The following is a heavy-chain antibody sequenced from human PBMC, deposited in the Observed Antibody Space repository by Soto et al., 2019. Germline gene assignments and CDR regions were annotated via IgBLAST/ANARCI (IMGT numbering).Heavy chain of an antibody. CDR1: GFTFSSYS. J-gene: IGHJ3*02. CDR3: ARDTRYYDILTGYSGNDAFDI. CDR2: ISSSSSTI. D-gene: IGHD3-9*01. V-gene: IGHV3-48*01. Sequence: GGSLRLSCTASGFTFSSYSMNWVRQAPGKGLEWVSYISSSSSTIYYADSVKGRFTISRDNAKNSLYLQMNSLRAEDTAVYYCARDTRYYDILTGYSGNDAFDIWGQGTMVTVSS.